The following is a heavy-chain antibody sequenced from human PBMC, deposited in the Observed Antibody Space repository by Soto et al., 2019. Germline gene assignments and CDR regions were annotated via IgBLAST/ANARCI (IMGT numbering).Heavy chain of an antibody. J-gene: IGHJ4*02. D-gene: IGHD5-12*01. Sequence: QVQLVESGGGVVQPGRSLRLSCAASGFTFSSYGMHWVRQAPGKGLEWVAVISYDGSNKYYADSVKGRFTISRDNSKNTLYLQMNSLGAEDTAVYYCANSGDSGYDSGDDYWGQGTLVTVSS. CDR2: ISYDGSNK. CDR1: GFTFSSYG. CDR3: ANSGDSGYDSGDDY. V-gene: IGHV3-30*18.